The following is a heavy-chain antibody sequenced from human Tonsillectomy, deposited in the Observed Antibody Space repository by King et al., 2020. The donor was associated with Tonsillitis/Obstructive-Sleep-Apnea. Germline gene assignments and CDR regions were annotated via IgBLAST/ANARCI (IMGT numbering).Heavy chain of an antibody. CDR1: GFTYSSYA. V-gene: IGHV3-30*04. D-gene: IGHD6-13*01. Sequence: VQLVESGGGVVQPGRSLRLSCAASGFTYSSYAMHWVRQAPGKGLEWVAVISYDGSNKHYADSVKDRFTISRDNSKNTLYLQMNSLRGEDTAVYYCARESLAAAEGGMDVWGQGTTVTVSS. CDR3: ARESLAAAEGGMDV. CDR2: ISYDGSNK. J-gene: IGHJ6*02.